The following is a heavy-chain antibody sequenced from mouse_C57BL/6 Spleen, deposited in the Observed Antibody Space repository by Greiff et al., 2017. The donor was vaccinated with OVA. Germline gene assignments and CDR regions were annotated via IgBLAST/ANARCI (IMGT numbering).Heavy chain of an antibody. CDR1: GYTFTSYW. V-gene: IGHV1-72*01. CDR3: ARGWITVVEDAMDY. Sequence: QVHVKQPGAELVKPGASVKLSCKASGYTFTSYWMHWVKQRPGRGLEWIGRIDPNSGGTKYNEKFKSKATLTVDKPSSTAYMQLSSLTSEDSAVYYCARGWITVVEDAMDYWGQGTSVTVSS. J-gene: IGHJ4*01. CDR2: IDPNSGGT. D-gene: IGHD1-1*01.